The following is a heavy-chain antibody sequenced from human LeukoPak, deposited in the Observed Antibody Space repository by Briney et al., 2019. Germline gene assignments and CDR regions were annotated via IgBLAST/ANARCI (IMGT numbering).Heavy chain of an antibody. CDR1: GLTFSNYG. J-gene: IGHJ4*02. D-gene: IGHD3-16*01. V-gene: IGHV3-33*06. Sequence: GGSLRPSCAASGLTFSNYGMQWVRLHPSKGREWVAVIWSNGRKKYYAGSVKGRFTISRDNSKNTLDLEMISLRADDTAIYYCAKELGPFTGFDNWGQGTLVTVSS. CDR3: AKELGPFTGFDN. CDR2: IWSNGRKK.